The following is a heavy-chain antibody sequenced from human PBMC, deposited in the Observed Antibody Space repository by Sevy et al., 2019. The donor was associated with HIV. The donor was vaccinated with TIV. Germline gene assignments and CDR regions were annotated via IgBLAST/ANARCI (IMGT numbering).Heavy chain of an antibody. CDR1: GFTFSSYG. CDR3: AKVGDGYNHYYYYGMDV. J-gene: IGHJ6*02. CDR2: ISYDGSNK. Sequence: GGSLRLSCAASGFTFSSYGMHWVRHAPGKGLEWVAVISYDGSNKYYADSVKGRFTISRDNSKNTLYLQMNSLRAEDTAVYYCAKVGDGYNHYYYYGMDVWGQGTTVTVSS. V-gene: IGHV3-30*18. D-gene: IGHD2-21*01.